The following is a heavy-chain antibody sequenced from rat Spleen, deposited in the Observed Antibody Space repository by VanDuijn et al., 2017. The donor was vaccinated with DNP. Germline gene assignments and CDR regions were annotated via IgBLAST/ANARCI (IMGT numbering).Heavy chain of an antibody. CDR2: ISTGGGTT. CDR3: ARGSGTYYWYFDF. Sequence: EVQLVESGGGLVQPGRSLKLSCAASGFTFNDYGMAWVRQTPKKGLEWVTTISTGGGTTYYRDSVKGRFTISRDDAKSTLYLQMDSLRSEDTATYYCARGSGTYYWYFDFWGPGTMVTVSS. CDR1: GFTFNDYG. V-gene: IGHV5S13*01. J-gene: IGHJ1*01. D-gene: IGHD5-1*01.